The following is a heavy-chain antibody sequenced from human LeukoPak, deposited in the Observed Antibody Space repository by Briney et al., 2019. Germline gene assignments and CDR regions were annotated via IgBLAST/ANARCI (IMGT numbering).Heavy chain of an antibody. CDR2: IYYSGST. CDR3: ARHRSAGISHAFDY. J-gene: IGHJ4*02. Sequence: SETLSLTCAVTGDSISSSDYWWNWLRQPPGKGLEWIGNIYYSGSTYYSPSLKTRVTMSIDTSTNQFSLSLTSVTAADTAVYYCARHRSAGISHAFDYWGQGILVTVSS. CDR1: GDSISSSDYW. D-gene: IGHD1-14*01. V-gene: IGHV4-39*01.